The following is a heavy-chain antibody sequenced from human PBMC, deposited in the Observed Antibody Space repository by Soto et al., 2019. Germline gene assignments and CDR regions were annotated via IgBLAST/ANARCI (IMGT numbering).Heavy chain of an antibody. V-gene: IGHV3-53*01. CDR3: ATPHEREHAYDV. J-gene: IGHJ3*01. CDR2: LYDVDGS. Sequence: DGQLVESGGGLIQPGESLRLSCAAFGLTISGKKYVAWVRQAPGKGLEWVSALYDVDGSFYADSVKGRFTTSSDSYKTTVYLKLTDLRPDDTAVYYCATPHEREHAYDVWGQGTTVTFSS. D-gene: IGHD1-1*01. CDR1: GLTISGKKY.